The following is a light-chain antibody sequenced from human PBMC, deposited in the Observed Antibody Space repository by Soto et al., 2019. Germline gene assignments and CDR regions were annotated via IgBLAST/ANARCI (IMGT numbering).Light chain of an antibody. CDR1: QSVSNY. V-gene: IGKV3-11*01. CDR2: DAS. CDR3: QQYYTYWHM. Sequence: EIVLTQSPATLSLSPGERATLSCRASQSVSNYLAWYQQKPGQAPRLLIYDASNRATGIPARFSGSGSGTDFSLTISSLEPEDFATYYCQQYYTYWHMFGQGTRVEIK. J-gene: IGKJ1*01.